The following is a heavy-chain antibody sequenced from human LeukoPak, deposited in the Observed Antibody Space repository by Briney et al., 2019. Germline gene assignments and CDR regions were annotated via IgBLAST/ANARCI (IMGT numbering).Heavy chain of an antibody. D-gene: IGHD2-21*02. Sequence: SGTPSPPPRITGGSLSTHHWGLIRRPPGEGLELIWDINHEGDTNFNPSLKSRVTLTVDTSKNQVSLRLRSVTAADTADYYCARDSAWEGDWLDLMDVWGQGTTVIVSS. CDR3: ARDSAWEGDWLDLMDV. J-gene: IGHJ6*02. CDR1: GGSLSTHH. CDR2: INHEGDT. V-gene: IGHV4-59*11.